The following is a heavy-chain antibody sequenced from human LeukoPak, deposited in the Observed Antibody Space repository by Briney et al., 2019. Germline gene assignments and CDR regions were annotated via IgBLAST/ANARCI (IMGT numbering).Heavy chain of an antibody. V-gene: IGHV4-59*01. D-gene: IGHD6-19*01. CDR2: IYYSGST. CDR3: ARSPPKGLVGGGQFDY. CDR1: GGSISSYY. J-gene: IGHJ4*02. Sequence: SETLSLTCTVSGGSISSYYLSWIRQPPGKGLEWIGYIYYSGSTNYNPSLESRVTISVDTSKNQLSLKLSYVTAADTAVYYCARSPPKGLVGGGQFDYWGQGTLVTVSS.